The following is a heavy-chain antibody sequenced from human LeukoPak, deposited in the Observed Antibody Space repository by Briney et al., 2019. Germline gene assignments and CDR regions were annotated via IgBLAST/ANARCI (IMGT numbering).Heavy chain of an antibody. J-gene: IGHJ6*03. CDR1: GFTFSGSA. CDR2: IRSKANSYAT. CDR3: TFHVSPVPRVAVAPPSGYYYYMDV. D-gene: IGHD6-19*01. Sequence: SGGSLGLSCAASGFTFSGSAMHWVRQASGKGLEWVGRIRSKANSYATAYAASVKGRFTISRDDSKNTAYLQMNSLKTEDTAVYYCTFHVSPVPRVAVAPPSGYYYYMDVWGKGTTVTVSS. V-gene: IGHV3-73*01.